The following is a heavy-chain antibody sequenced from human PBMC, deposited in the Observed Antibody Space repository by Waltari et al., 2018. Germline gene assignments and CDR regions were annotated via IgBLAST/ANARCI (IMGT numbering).Heavy chain of an antibody. CDR1: GGSISSGGYY. D-gene: IGHD4-17*01. V-gene: IGHV4-31*03. CDR2: IYYSGGA. CDR3: ARSHPEDYGDYRDYFDY. J-gene: IGHJ4*02. Sequence: QVQLQESGPGLVKPSQTLSLTCTVSGGSISSGGYYWSWIRQHPGKGLEWIGYIYYSGGAYYIPSRKIRGTISVDTSKNQFALKLSSVTAADTAVYYCARSHPEDYGDYRDYFDYWGQGTLVTVSS.